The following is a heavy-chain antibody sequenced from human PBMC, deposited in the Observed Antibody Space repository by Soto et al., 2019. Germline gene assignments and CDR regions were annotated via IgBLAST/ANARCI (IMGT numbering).Heavy chain of an antibody. D-gene: IGHD2-2*01. V-gene: IGHV4-31*03. J-gene: IGHJ3*02. CDR1: GGSISSGGYY. Sequence: SETLSLTCTVSGGSISSGGYYWSWIRQHPGKGLEWIGYIYYSGSTYYNPSLKSRVTISVDTSKNQFSLKLSSVTAADTAVYYCARVGAYCRSTSCYLYAFDIWGQVTMVTVSS. CDR3: ARVGAYCRSTSCYLYAFDI. CDR2: IYYSGST.